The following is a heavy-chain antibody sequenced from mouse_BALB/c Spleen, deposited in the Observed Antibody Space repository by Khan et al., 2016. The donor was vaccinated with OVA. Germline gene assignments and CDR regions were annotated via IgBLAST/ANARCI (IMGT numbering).Heavy chain of an antibody. CDR3: ARHSFGRFAY. Sequence: EVELVESGGGLVKPGGSLKLSCAASGFTFSSYAMSWVRQTPEKRLEWVATINSDGTYTYYPDSVKGRFTISIDNAKNTLYLQMSSLRSEDTAMYYCARHSFGRFAYWGQGTLVTVSA. D-gene: IGHD1-1*01. CDR2: INSDGTYT. J-gene: IGHJ3*01. CDR1: GFTFSSYA. V-gene: IGHV5-9-3*01.